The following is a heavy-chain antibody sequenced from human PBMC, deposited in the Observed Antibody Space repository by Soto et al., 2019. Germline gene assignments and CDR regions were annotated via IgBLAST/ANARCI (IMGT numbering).Heavy chain of an antibody. CDR1: GYTFTGYY. V-gene: IGHV1-2*04. CDR3: ARDDPDAFDI. Sequence: ASVKVSCNASGYTFTGYYMHLLRQAPGQGLEWMGWINPNSGGTNYAQKFQGWVTMTRDTSISTAYMELSRLRSDDTAVYYCARDDPDAFDIWGQGTMVTVSS. CDR2: INPNSGGT. J-gene: IGHJ3*02.